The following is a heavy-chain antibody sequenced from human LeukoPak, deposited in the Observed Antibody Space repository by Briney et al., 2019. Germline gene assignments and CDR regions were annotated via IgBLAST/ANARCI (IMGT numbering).Heavy chain of an antibody. Sequence: KAGGSLRLSCAASGFTFSSYSMNWVRQAPGKGLEWVSSISSSSYIYYADSVKGRFTISRDNSKNTLYLQMNSLRAEDTAVYYCARPAGFGGLPYSPFDYWGQGTLVTVSS. D-gene: IGHD3-10*01. CDR3: ARPAGFGGLPYSPFDY. CDR1: GFTFSSYS. CDR2: ISSSSYI. V-gene: IGHV3-21*01. J-gene: IGHJ4*02.